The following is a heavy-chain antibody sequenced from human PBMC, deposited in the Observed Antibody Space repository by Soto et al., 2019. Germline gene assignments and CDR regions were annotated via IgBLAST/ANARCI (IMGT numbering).Heavy chain of an antibody. J-gene: IGHJ4*02. Sequence: PSETLSLTCTVSGGSISSGGYYWSWIRQPPGKGLEWIGTTYYTGSTYYNPSLKSRVTISVDMSKNQFSLKVRSVTAADTAVYYCVSGPGTTANYWGQGTLVTVSS. D-gene: IGHD1-1*01. V-gene: IGHV4-39*01. CDR3: VSGPGTTANY. CDR2: TYYTGST. CDR1: GGSISSGGYY.